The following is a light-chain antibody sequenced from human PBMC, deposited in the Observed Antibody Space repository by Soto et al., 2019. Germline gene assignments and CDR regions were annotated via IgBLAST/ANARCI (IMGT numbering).Light chain of an antibody. V-gene: IGKV1-5*01. CDR1: QSVSSW. Sequence: DIQMTQSPSTLSASVGDRVIITCRASQSVSSWLAWYQQKPGKVPNLLIYDASNLESGVPSRFSGSGSGTEFTLTISGLQPDDFATYYCQQYQSSWTFGQGTKVDIK. J-gene: IGKJ1*01. CDR2: DAS. CDR3: QQYQSSWT.